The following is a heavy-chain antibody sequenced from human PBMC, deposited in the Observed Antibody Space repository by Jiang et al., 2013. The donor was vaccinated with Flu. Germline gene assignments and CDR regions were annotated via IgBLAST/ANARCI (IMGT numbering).Heavy chain of an antibody. J-gene: IGHJ6*02. CDR3: ALNWNYGYFFGLDV. V-gene: IGHV1-2*04. CDR1: GYTFTGYH. Sequence: SGAEVKKPGASVKVSCKASGYTFTGYHIHWVRQAPGQGLEWLGWINPDSGGTKYAQKFQGWVTMTRDTSISTAYMELSRLRSDDTAVYYCALNWNYGYFFGLDVWGQGTTVTVAS. CDR2: INPDSGGT. D-gene: IGHD1-7*01.